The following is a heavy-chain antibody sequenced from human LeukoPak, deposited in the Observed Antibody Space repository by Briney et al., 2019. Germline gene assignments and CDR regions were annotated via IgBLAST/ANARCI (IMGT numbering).Heavy chain of an antibody. V-gene: IGHV1-69*13. D-gene: IGHD2-2*01. CDR2: IIPIFGTA. Sequence: GASVKVSCKASGGTFSSYAISWVRQAPGQGLEWMGGIIPIFGTANYAQKFQGRVTITADESTSTAYMELSSLRSEDTAVYYCARGPDIVVVPAAPQAYYYMDVWGKGTTVTASS. CDR1: GGTFSSYA. CDR3: ARGPDIVVVPAAPQAYYYMDV. J-gene: IGHJ6*03.